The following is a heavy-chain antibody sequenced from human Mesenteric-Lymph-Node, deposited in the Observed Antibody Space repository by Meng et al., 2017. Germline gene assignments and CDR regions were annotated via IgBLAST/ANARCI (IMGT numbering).Heavy chain of an antibody. CDR2: IIPIFGTA. Sequence: SVKVSCKASGGTFSSYAISWVRQAPGQGLEWMGGIIPIFGTANYAQKFQGKVTITADESTSTAYMELSRLESDDTAVYYCTTELTGDPSYGYWGQGTLVTVSS. V-gene: IGHV1-69*13. J-gene: IGHJ4*02. CDR3: TTELTGDPSYGY. D-gene: IGHD7-27*01. CDR1: GGTFSSYA.